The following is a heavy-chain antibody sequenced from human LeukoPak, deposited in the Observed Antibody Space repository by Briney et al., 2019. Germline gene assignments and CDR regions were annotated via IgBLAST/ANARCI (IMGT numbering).Heavy chain of an antibody. J-gene: IGHJ6*02. CDR1: GFTFSSYE. CDR2: ISSSGSTI. V-gene: IGHV3-48*03. Sequence: QPGGSLRLSCAASGFTFSSYEMNCVRQAPGKGLEWVSYISSSGSTIYYADSVKGRFTISRDNAKNSLYLQMNSLRAEDTAVYYCARENYDILTGPSTPVYYYYGMDVWGQRTTVTVSS. D-gene: IGHD3-9*01. CDR3: ARENYDILTGPSTPVYYYYGMDV.